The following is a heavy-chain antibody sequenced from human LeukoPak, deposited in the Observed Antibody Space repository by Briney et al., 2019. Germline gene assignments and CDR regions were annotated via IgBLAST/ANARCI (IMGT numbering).Heavy chain of an antibody. D-gene: IGHD2-2*01. CDR1: GFTFSSYS. Sequence: PGGSLRLSCAASGFTFSSYSMNWVRQAPGKGLEWVSSISSSSSYIYYADSVKGRFTISRDNAKNSLYLQMNSLRAEDTAVYYCAREWLPAASLDVWGQGTTVTVS. CDR2: ISSSSSYI. V-gene: IGHV3-21*01. J-gene: IGHJ6*02. CDR3: AREWLPAASLDV.